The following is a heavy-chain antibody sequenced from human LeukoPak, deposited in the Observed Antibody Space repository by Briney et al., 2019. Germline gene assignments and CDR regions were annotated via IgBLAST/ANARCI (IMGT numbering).Heavy chain of an antibody. V-gene: IGHV3-74*01. CDR1: GFTFSSYW. D-gene: IGHD1-1*01. CDR3: AKNPRLEGWIYFDS. Sequence: GGSLRLSCAASGFTFSSYWMHWVRQAPGKGLVWVSRINSDGSSTSYADSVKGRFTISRDNAKNTLYLQMNSLTAEDTAVYYCAKNPRLEGWIYFDSWGQGILVTVSS. CDR2: INSDGSST. J-gene: IGHJ4*02.